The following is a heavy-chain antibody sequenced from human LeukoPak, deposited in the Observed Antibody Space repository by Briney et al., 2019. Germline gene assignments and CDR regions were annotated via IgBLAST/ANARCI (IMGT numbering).Heavy chain of an antibody. CDR3: ARAPTYYYDSSGYYQDY. CDR1: GGTFSSYA. D-gene: IGHD3-22*01. J-gene: IGHJ4*02. V-gene: IGHV1-69*04. CDR2: IIPILGIA. Sequence: SVKVSCKASGGTFSSYAISWVRQAPGQGLEWMGRIIPILGIANYAQKFQGRVTITADKSTSTAHMELSSLRSEDTAVYYCARAPTYYYDSSGYYQDYWGQGTLVTVSS.